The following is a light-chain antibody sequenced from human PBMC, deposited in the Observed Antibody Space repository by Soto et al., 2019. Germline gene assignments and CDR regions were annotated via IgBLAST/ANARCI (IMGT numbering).Light chain of an antibody. V-gene: IGKV1-27*01. CDR2: AAS. Sequence: DIPMTQSPSSLSASVGDTVTITCRGSQGVSIYLAWYQQKPGQVPNLLIYAASTLQSGVPSRFSGSGSGTDFTLTISSLRPEDVATYYCLKYNNAPRTFGLGTKVEI. CDR1: QGVSIY. J-gene: IGKJ1*01. CDR3: LKYNNAPRT.